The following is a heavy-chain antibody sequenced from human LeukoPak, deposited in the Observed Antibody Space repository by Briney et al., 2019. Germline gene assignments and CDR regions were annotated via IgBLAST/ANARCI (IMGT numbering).Heavy chain of an antibody. D-gene: IGHD3-22*01. CDR3: ARDSYYYDSSGYSAPYFDY. CDR2: IYYSGST. J-gene: IGHJ4*02. Sequence: SETLSLTCTVSGGSISSYYWSWIRQPPGKGLEWIGYIYYSGSTNYNPSLKSRVTISVDTSKNQFSLKLSSVTAADTAVYYCARDSYYYDSSGYSAPYFDYWGQGTLVTVSS. CDR1: GGSISSYY. V-gene: IGHV4-59*01.